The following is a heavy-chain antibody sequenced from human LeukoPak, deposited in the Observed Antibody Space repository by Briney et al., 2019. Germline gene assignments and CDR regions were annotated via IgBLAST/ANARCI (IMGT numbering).Heavy chain of an antibody. Sequence: GGSLRLSCTVSGFTVSSNSMSWVRQAPGKGQEWVSFIYSDNTHYSDSVKGRFTISRDNSKNTLYLQMNSLRAEDTAVYYCARRAGAYSHPYDYWGQGTLVTVSS. D-gene: IGHD4/OR15-4a*01. J-gene: IGHJ4*02. CDR2: IYSDNT. CDR1: GFTVSSNS. CDR3: ARRAGAYSHPYDY. V-gene: IGHV3-53*01.